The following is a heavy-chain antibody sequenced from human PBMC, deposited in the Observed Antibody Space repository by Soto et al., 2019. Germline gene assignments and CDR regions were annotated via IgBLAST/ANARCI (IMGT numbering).Heavy chain of an antibody. J-gene: IGHJ5*02. V-gene: IGHV4-61*01. CDR1: GGSVSGGSYF. CDR3: ASSPPYDSSGYYYSWLDP. Sequence: SETLSLTCTVSGGSVSGGSYFWSWVRQPPGKGLEWIGYFYYSGSTYYNPSLKSRVTISVDTSKSQFSLKLSSVTAADTAVYYCASSPPYDSSGYYYSWLDPWGQGTLVTVSS. CDR2: FYYSGST. D-gene: IGHD3-22*01.